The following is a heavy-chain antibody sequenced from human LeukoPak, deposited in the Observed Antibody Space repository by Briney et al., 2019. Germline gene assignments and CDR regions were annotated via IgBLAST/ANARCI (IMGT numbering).Heavy chain of an antibody. D-gene: IGHD2-15*01. J-gene: IGHJ4*02. CDR1: GFTFSSYG. CDR3: ARQLRYCSDGTCYFDY. Sequence: GGSLRLSCAASGFTFSSYGMNWVRQAPGKGLEWVSAINPSGGDTSNPDSMRGRFTISRDNSKNTLYLQMNSLRAEDTAIYYCARQLRYCSDGTCYFDYWGQGTLVTVSS. V-gene: IGHV3-23*01. CDR2: INPSGGDT.